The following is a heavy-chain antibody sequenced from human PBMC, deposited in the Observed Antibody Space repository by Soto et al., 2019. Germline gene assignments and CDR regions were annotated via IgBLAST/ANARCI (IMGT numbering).Heavy chain of an antibody. CDR2: ISSSGSTI. CDR1: GFTFSDCY. D-gene: IGHD1-7*01. V-gene: IGHV3-11*01. CDR3: ARDLTGTTGYFDY. Sequence: GGSLRLSCAASGFTFSDCYMSWIRQAPGKGLEWVSYISSSGSTIYYADSVKGRFTISRDDAKNSLYLQMNSLRAEDTAVYYCARDLTGTTGYFDYWGQGTLVTVSS. J-gene: IGHJ4*02.